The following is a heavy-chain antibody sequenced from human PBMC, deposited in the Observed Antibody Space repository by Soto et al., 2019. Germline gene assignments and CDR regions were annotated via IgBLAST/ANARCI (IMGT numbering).Heavy chain of an antibody. V-gene: IGHV3-11*01. Sequence: GGSLRLSCAASGFTFSDYYMSWIRQAPGKGPEWVSYISTSGSTIYYADSVKGRFTISRDNAKNSLSLQMNSLRAEDTAVYYCARDWPPVITRGYYYMDVWGKGTTVTVSS. CDR3: ARDWPPVITRGYYYMDV. CDR2: ISTSGSTI. J-gene: IGHJ6*03. D-gene: IGHD4-17*01. CDR1: GFTFSDYY.